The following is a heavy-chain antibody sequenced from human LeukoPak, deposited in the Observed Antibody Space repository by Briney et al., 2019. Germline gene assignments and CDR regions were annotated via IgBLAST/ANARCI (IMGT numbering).Heavy chain of an antibody. CDR1: GYTFTSYY. V-gene: IGHV1-46*01. CDR3: ARASQRLEFDY. Sequence: GASVKVSCKASGYTFTSYYMHWVRQAPGQGLEWMGIINPSGGSTSYAQKFQGRVTMTRDMSTSTAYMDLRSLRSDDSAVYYCARASQRLEFDYWGQGTLVTVSS. CDR2: INPSGGST. D-gene: IGHD6-25*01. J-gene: IGHJ4*02.